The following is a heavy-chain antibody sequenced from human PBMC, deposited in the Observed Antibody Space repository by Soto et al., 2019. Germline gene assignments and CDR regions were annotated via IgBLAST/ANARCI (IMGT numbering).Heavy chain of an antibody. CDR2: IYYGGST. Sequence: SESLSLTCTVSGGSISSSSYYWGWIRQPPGKGLEWIGSIYYGGSTYYNPSLKSRVTISVDTSKNQFSLKLSSVTAADTAVYYCARSTIFGVVITDGDNWFDPWGQGTLVTVSS. CDR1: GGSISSSSYY. CDR3: ARSTIFGVVITDGDNWFDP. J-gene: IGHJ5*02. D-gene: IGHD3-3*01. V-gene: IGHV4-39*01.